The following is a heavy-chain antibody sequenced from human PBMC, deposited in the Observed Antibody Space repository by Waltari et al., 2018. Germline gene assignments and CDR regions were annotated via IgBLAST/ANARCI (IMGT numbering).Heavy chain of an antibody. V-gene: IGHV3-33*06. CDR2: IWSDGSNK. Sequence: QVQLVESGGGVVQPGRSLRLSCAASGFTFSSYGMHWVRQAPGKGLEGEAVIWSDGSNKHYGDSVKGRFTISRDNSNNTLYLEMSDLRAEDTAVYYCAKARLMSGLGAFDIWGQGTTVTVSS. CDR1: GFTFSSYG. J-gene: IGHJ3*02. CDR3: AKARLMSGLGAFDI. D-gene: IGHD3-3*01.